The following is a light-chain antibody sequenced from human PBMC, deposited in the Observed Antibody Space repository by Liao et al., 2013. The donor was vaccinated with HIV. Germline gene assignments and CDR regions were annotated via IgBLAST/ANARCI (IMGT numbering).Light chain of an antibody. CDR3: QAWDSSTDWV. J-gene: IGLJ3*02. Sequence: SYELTQPPSVSVAPGKTARITCGGNNIGSKSVHWYQQKPGQAPVLVIYYDSDRPSGIPERFSGSNSGNTATLTISRVEAGDEADYYCQAWDSSTDWVFGGGTKLTVL. CDR1: NIGSKS. CDR2: YDS. V-gene: IGLV3-21*01.